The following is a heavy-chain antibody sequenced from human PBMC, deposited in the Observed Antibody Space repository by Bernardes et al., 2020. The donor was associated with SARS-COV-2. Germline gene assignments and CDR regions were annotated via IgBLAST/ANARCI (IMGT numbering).Heavy chain of an antibody. D-gene: IGHD2-15*01. Sequence: GGSLRLSCAASGFTFSSYAMSWVRQAPGKGLEWVSAISGSGGSTYYADSVKGRFTISRDNSKNTLYLQMNSLRAEDTAVYYCAGGGGVVAATGGMDVWGQGTTVTVSS. CDR3: AGGGGVVAATGGMDV. J-gene: IGHJ6*02. V-gene: IGHV3-23*01. CDR1: GFTFSSYA. CDR2: ISGSGGST.